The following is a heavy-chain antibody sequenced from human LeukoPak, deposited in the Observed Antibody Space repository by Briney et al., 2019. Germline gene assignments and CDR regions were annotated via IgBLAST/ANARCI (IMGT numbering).Heavy chain of an antibody. Sequence: GASVKVSCKVSGYTLTELSMHWVRQAPGQGLEWMGIINPSGGSTSYAQKFQGRVTMTRDTSTSTVYMELSSLRSEDTAVYYCARLPIYDFWSGLDYWGQGTLVTVSS. CDR1: GYTLTELS. V-gene: IGHV1-46*01. J-gene: IGHJ4*02. D-gene: IGHD3-3*01. CDR2: INPSGGST. CDR3: ARLPIYDFWSGLDY.